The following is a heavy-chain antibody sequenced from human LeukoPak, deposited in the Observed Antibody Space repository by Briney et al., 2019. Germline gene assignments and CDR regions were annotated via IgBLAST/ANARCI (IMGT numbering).Heavy chain of an antibody. CDR2: ITGNGGTT. CDR3: ANPNI. CDR1: GFTFSNYG. V-gene: IGHV3-23*01. J-gene: IGHJ3*02. Sequence: PGGSLRLSCAASGFTFSNYGMNWVRQAPGKGLEWVSGITGNGGTTYYADSVKGRFTISRDNSKNTLYLQMNSLRAEDTAVYYCANPNIWGQGTMVTVSS.